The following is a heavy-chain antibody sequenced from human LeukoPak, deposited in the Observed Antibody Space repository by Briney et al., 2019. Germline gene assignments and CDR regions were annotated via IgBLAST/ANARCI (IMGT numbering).Heavy chain of an antibody. J-gene: IGHJ4*02. Sequence: GGSLRLSCAASGFTFSNAWMTWVRQAPGKGLEWVGRTKTKNDGGTTDYAAPVKGRFTISRDDSKNTLYLQMSSLRTEDTAVYYCTSTLGYWGQGTLVTVSS. D-gene: IGHD7-27*01. CDR2: TKTKNDGGTT. CDR3: TSTLGY. CDR1: GFTFSNAW. V-gene: IGHV3-15*01.